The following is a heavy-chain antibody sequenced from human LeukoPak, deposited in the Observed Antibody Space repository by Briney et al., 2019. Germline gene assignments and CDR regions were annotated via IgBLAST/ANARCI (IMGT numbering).Heavy chain of an antibody. CDR1: GGSISSSSYY. D-gene: IGHD3-9*01. Sequence: SETLSLTCTVSGGSISSSSYYWGWIRQPPGKGLEWIGSIYYSGSTYYNPSLKSRVTISVDTSKNQFSLKQSSVTAADTAVYYCARQTVRYFDWSDAFDIWGQGTMVTVSS. CDR2: IYYSGST. CDR3: ARQTVRYFDWSDAFDI. J-gene: IGHJ3*02. V-gene: IGHV4-39*01.